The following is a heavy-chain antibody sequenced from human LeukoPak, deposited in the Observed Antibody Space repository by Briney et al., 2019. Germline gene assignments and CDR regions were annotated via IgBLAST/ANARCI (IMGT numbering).Heavy chain of an antibody. CDR3: AKAERWLQPFDY. CDR1: GFTFSSYA. CDR2: ISGSGGST. D-gene: IGHD5-24*01. J-gene: IGHJ4*02. V-gene: IGHV3-23*01. Sequence: GGSLRLSWAASGFTFSSYAMGWVRQPPGKGREWVSAISGSGGSTYYADSVKGRFTISRDNSKNTLYLQMNSLRAEDTAVYYCAKAERWLQPFDYWGQGTLVTVSS.